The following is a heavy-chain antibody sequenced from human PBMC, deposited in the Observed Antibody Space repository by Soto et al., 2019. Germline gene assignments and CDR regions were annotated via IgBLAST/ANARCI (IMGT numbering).Heavy chain of an antibody. J-gene: IGHJ5*02. Sequence: SETLSLTYTVSGGSISSSRCHWGWIRQPPGKGLEWIASIKYSGSTYYNPSLKSRVTISVDTSKNQFSLKLSSVTAADTAVYYCARAMVVTQNWFDPWGQGTLVTVSS. D-gene: IGHD2-21*02. V-gene: IGHV4-39*07. CDR3: ARAMVVTQNWFDP. CDR2: IKYSGST. CDR1: GGSISSSRCH.